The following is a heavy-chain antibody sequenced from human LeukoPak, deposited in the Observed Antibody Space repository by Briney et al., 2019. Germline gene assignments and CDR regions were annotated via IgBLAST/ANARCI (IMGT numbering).Heavy chain of an antibody. CDR3: ARGRGYSSSWFNYYYYGMDV. V-gene: IGHV1-8*01. D-gene: IGHD6-13*01. CDR2: MNPNSGNI. Sequence: ASVKVSCKASGYTFTSYDINWVRQATGQGLEWMGWMNPNSGNIGYAQKFQGRVTMTRNTSISTAYMELSSLRSEDTAVYYCARGRGYSSSWFNYYYYGMDVWGQGTTVTVSS. J-gene: IGHJ6*02. CDR1: GYTFTSYD.